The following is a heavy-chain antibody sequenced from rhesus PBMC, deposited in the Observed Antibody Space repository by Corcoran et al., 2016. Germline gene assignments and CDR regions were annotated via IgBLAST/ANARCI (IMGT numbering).Heavy chain of an antibody. V-gene: IGHV4-173*01. J-gene: IGHJ6*01. D-gene: IGHD6-25*01. CDR3: AREGIAAAGTGYYGLDS. Sequence: QLQLQESGPGLVKPSETLSLTCAVSGGSISSNYWSWIRQPPGKGLEWIGRLSGSGGSTDYNPSLKSRCTISTDTSKNQFSLKLSSVTGADTAVYYCAREGIAAAGTGYYGLDSWGQGVVVTVSS. CDR2: LSGSGGST. CDR1: GGSISSNY.